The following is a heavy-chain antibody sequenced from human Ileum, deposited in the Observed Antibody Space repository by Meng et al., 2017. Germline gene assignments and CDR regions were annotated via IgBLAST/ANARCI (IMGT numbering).Heavy chain of an antibody. Sequence: QVELEEVGPGLVKPSGTLSLTCAVSGGFFSSDNWWSWVRQPPGKGLEWIGEISQSGSTNYNPSLKSRVTMSVDKSKNQVSLKLSSVTAADTAVYFCASHDFYSLDSWGQGTLVTVSS. J-gene: IGHJ4*02. V-gene: IGHV4-4*02. D-gene: IGHD3/OR15-3a*01. CDR1: GGFFSSDNW. CDR3: ASHDFYSLDS. CDR2: ISQSGST.